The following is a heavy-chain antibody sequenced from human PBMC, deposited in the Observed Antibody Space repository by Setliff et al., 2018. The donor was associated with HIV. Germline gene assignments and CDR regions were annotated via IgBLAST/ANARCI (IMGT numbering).Heavy chain of an antibody. J-gene: IGHJ6*03. V-gene: IGHV3-30*03. Sequence: LRLSCAASGFTFSSSAMSRVRQAPGQGLEWVAIISYDGTNQKYADSVKGRFTMSRDNSNNTLYLQMNSLRAEDTAVYYCARAMGSSGWYAMDVWGKGTTVTVSS. D-gene: IGHD6-19*01. CDR3: ARAMGSSGWYAMDV. CDR1: GFTFSSSA. CDR2: ISYDGTNQ.